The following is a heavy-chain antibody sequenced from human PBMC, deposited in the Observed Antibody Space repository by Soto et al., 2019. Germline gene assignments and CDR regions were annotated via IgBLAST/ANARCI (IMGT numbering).Heavy chain of an antibody. J-gene: IGHJ6*02. V-gene: IGHV3-30*18. Sequence: GGSLRLSCAASGFTFSSYGMHWVRQAPGKGLEWVAVISYDGSNKYYADSVKGRFTISRDNSKNTLYLQMISLRAEDTAVYYCAKDRGYYGSGSYYNGYYYYGMDVWGQGTTVTVSS. CDR2: ISYDGSNK. CDR1: GFTFSSYG. D-gene: IGHD3-10*01. CDR3: AKDRGYYGSGSYYNGYYYYGMDV.